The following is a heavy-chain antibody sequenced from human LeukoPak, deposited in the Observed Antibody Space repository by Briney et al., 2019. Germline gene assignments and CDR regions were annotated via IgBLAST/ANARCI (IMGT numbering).Heavy chain of an antibody. D-gene: IGHD4-17*01. CDR3: ARDATTDVGTVYMDV. Sequence: GGSLRLSCAASGFTFSSYWMSWVRQAPGKGLGWVANIKQDGSEKYYVDSVKGRFTISRDNAKNSLYLQMNSLRAEDTALYFCARDATTDVGTVYMDVWGKGTTVTISS. CDR2: IKQDGSEK. V-gene: IGHV3-7*01. J-gene: IGHJ6*03. CDR1: GFTFSSYW.